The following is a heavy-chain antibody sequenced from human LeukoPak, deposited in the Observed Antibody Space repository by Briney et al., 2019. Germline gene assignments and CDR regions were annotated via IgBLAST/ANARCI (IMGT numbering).Heavy chain of an antibody. CDR3: ARTSHYVDIAATIPYGIYYFDY. V-gene: IGHV1-2*02. D-gene: IGHD5-12*01. J-gene: IGHJ4*02. Sequence: ASVKVSCKASGYTFTGYFMHWVRQAPGQGLEWMGWINPNSGGTSYAQKLQGRVTMTTDTSTSTAYMELRSLRSDDTAVYYCARTSHYVDIAATIPYGIYYFDYWGQGTLVTVSS. CDR1: GYTFTGYF. CDR2: INPNSGGT.